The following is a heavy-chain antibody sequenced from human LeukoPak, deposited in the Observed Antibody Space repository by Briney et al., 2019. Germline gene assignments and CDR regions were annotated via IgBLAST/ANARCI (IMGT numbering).Heavy chain of an antibody. V-gene: IGHV3-48*03. Sequence: GGSLRLSCAASGFTFSSYEMNWVRQAPGKGLEWVSYISSSGSTIYYADSVKGRFTISRDNAKNTLYLQMNSLRAEDTAVYYCARGEGCSGGSCYGYCFDYWGQGTLVTVSS. J-gene: IGHJ4*02. CDR1: GFTFSSYE. D-gene: IGHD2-15*01. CDR2: ISSSGSTI. CDR3: ARGEGCSGGSCYGYCFDY.